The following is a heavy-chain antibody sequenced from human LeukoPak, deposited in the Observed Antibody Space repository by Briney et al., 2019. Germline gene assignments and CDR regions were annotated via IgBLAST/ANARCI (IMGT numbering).Heavy chain of an antibody. CDR3: ARDSSCSSTSCYENY. V-gene: IGHV3-53*01. CDR2: IYSGGST. Sequence: GGSLRLSCAASGFTVSSNYMSWVRQAPGKGLEWVSVIYSGGSTYYADSVKGRFTISRDNSKNTLYLQTNSLRAEDTAVYYCARDSSCSSTSCYENYWGQGTLVTVSS. D-gene: IGHD2-2*01. J-gene: IGHJ4*02. CDR1: GFTVSSNY.